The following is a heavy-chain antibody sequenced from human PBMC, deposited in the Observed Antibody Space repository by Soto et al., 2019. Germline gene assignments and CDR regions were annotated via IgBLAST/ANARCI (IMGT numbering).Heavy chain of an antibody. CDR1: GFSLSTGGMG. D-gene: IGHD2-21*02. CDR3: VHSRCGGDCLQSYSSHYYYAMDI. V-gene: IGHV2-5*02. CDR2: IYWDGDK. J-gene: IGHJ6*02. Sequence: QITLKESGPTLVKPTQTLTLTCTFSGFSLSTGGMGVGWIRQPPGKALEWLALIYWDGDKRYSRSMRSRLTIAKDTSKNQVVLTMTNMDPVDTARYYCVHSRCGGDCLQSYSSHYYYAMDIWGQGTAVTVSS.